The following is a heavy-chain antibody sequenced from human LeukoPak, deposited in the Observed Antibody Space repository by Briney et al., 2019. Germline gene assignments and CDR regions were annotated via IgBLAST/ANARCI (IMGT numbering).Heavy chain of an antibody. Sequence: GGSLRLSCAASGFTFSSYAMSGVRQAPGKGREWVSAISGSGGSTYYADSVKGRFTISRDNSKSTLYLQMNSLRAEDRAVYYCAKDVLELYDIYDYWGQGTLVTVSS. CDR2: ISGSGGST. V-gene: IGHV3-23*01. CDR3: AKDVLELYDIYDY. D-gene: IGHD3-9*01. J-gene: IGHJ4*02. CDR1: GFTFSSYA.